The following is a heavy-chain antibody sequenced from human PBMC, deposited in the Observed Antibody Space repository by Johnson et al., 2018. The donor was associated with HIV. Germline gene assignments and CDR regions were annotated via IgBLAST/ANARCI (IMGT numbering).Heavy chain of an antibody. CDR2: IKSKTDGGTT. CDR1: GFTFSNAW. J-gene: IGHJ3*02. CDR3: ARGYGGTAFSPYLAFDI. D-gene: IGHD4-23*01. Sequence: VQLVESGGGLVKPGGSLRLSCAASGFTFSNAWMSWVRQAPGKGLEWVGRIKSKTDGGTTDYAAPVKGRFTLSRDNSKNTLYLQMGSLRAEDMAVYYCARGYGGTAFSPYLAFDIWGQGTMVTVSS. V-gene: IGHV3-15*01.